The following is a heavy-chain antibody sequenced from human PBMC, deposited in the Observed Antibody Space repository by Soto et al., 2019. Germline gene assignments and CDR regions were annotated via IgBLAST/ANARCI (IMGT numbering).Heavy chain of an antibody. CDR3: ARDAQYSSGWYNWFDP. CDR1: GYTFTSYG. CDR2: ISAHNGNT. J-gene: IGHJ5*02. D-gene: IGHD6-19*01. Sequence: GASVKVSCKASGYTFTSYGISWVRQAPGQGLEWMGWISAHNGNTNYAQKLQGRVTMTTDTSTSTAYMELRSLRSDDTAVYYCARDAQYSSGWYNWFDPWGQGTLVTVSS. V-gene: IGHV1-18*04.